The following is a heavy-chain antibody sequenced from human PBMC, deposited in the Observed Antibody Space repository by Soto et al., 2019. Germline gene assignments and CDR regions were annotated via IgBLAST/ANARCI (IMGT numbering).Heavy chain of an antibody. J-gene: IGHJ3*02. Sequence: SVKVSCKASGGTFSSYAISWGRQAPGQGLEWMGGIIPIFGTANYAQKFQGRVTITADESTSTAYMELSSLRSEDTAVYYCASRSGYDVHAFDIWGQGTMVTVSS. CDR3: ASRSGYDVHAFDI. CDR2: IIPIFGTA. D-gene: IGHD5-12*01. CDR1: GGTFSSYA. V-gene: IGHV1-69*01.